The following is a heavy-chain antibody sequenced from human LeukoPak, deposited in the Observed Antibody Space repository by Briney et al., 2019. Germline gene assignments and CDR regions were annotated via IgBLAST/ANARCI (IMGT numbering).Heavy chain of an antibody. J-gene: IGHJ6*03. Sequence: PGGPLRLSCAASGFTFSSYNMNWVRQAPGKGLEWVSYISSSGSTIYYADSVKGRFTISRDNAKNSLYLQMNSLRAEDTAVYYCARFGGHYDILTGYYSSYYYMDVWGKGTTVTVSS. D-gene: IGHD3-9*01. CDR1: GFTFSSYN. CDR2: ISSSGSTI. CDR3: ARFGGHYDILTGYYSSYYYMDV. V-gene: IGHV3-48*04.